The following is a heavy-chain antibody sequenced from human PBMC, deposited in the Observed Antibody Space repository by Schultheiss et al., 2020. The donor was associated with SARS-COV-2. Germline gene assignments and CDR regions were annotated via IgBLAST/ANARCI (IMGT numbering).Heavy chain of an antibody. Sequence: SETLSLTCAVYGGSFSGYYWSWIRQPPGKGLEWIGEINHSGSTNYNPSLKSRVTISVDTSKNQFSLKLSSVTAADTAVYYCARYGHIVVVPAAITFGMDVWGQGTTVTVSS. CDR1: GGSFSGYY. CDR3: ARYGHIVVVPAAITFGMDV. CDR2: INHSGST. D-gene: IGHD2-2*02. V-gene: IGHV4-34*01. J-gene: IGHJ6*02.